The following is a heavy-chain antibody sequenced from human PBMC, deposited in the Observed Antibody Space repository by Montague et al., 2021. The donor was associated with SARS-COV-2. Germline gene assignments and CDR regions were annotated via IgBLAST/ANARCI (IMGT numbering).Heavy chain of an antibody. V-gene: IGHV3-23*01. CDR1: GFTFNNFA. D-gene: IGHD3-22*01. CDR2: ISGGGSTT. Sequence: SLRLSCAASGFTFNNFAMTWVRQAPGKGLEWVSAISGGGSTTHYADSVKGRFTISRDNSKNTLYLQMSSLRAEDTAIYYYAKEDSGGFYPDYWGQGTLVTVSS. J-gene: IGHJ4*02. CDR3: AKEDSGGFYPDY.